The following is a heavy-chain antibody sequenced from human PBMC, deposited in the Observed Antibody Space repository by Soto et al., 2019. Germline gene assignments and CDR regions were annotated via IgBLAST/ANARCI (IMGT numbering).Heavy chain of an antibody. CDR1: GYTFTSYG. J-gene: IGHJ2*01. D-gene: IGHD2-15*01. CDR2: ISAYNGDT. Sequence: GPGVKKPGASVKVSCKASGYTFTSYGISWVRQAPGQGLEWMGWISAYNGDTKYAQKLQGRVTMTTDTSTSTAYMELRSLRSDDTAVYYCARLGYCSGSSCDYYWYFDLWGRGTLVTVSS. V-gene: IGHV1-18*01. CDR3: ARLGYCSGSSCDYYWYFDL.